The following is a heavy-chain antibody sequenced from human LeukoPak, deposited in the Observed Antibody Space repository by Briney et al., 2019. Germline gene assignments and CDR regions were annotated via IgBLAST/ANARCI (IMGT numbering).Heavy chain of an antibody. J-gene: IGHJ4*02. CDR1: GGTFSSYA. V-gene: IGHV1-69*13. CDR3: ARGYRQQLVCPY. D-gene: IGHD6-13*01. Sequence: SVKVSCKASGGTFSSYAISWVRQAPGQGLEWMGGIIPIFGTANYAQKFQGRVTITADESTSTAYMELSSLRSEDTAVYYCARGYRQQLVCPYWGQGTLVTVSS. CDR2: IIPIFGTA.